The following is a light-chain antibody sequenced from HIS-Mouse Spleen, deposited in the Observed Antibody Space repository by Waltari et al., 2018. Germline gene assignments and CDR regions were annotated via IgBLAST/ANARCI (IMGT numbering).Light chain of an antibody. Sequence: SYELTQPPSVSVSPGQTARITCPGDALPEKYAYWYQQKSGQAPVLGIYEDSKRPSGIPERFSGSSSGTMATLTISGAQVEDEADYYCYSTDSSGNHRVFGGGTKLTVL. V-gene: IGLV3-10*01. CDR3: YSTDSSGNHRV. CDR1: ALPEKY. J-gene: IGLJ2*01. CDR2: EDS.